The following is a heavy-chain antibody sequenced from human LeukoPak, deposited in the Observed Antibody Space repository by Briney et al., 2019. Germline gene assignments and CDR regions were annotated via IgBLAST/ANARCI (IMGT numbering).Heavy chain of an antibody. V-gene: IGHV1-18*01. J-gene: IGHJ5*02. CDR1: GYTFTSYG. D-gene: IGHD2-2*01. Sequence: ASVKVSCKASGYTFTSYGISWVRQAPGQGLEWMGWISAYNGNTNYAQKLQGRVTMTTDTSTSTAYMELRSLRSDDTAVYYCARDLGDIVVIPTAISLPWGQGTLVTVSS. CDR2: ISAYNGNT. CDR3: ARDLGDIVVIPTAISLP.